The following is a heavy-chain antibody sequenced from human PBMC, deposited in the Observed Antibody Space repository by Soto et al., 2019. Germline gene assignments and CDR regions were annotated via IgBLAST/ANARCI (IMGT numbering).Heavy chain of an antibody. CDR3: ARATYSNAWYRFDL. D-gene: IGHD4-4*01. CDR2: IKHDGSVQ. V-gene: IGHV3-7*03. J-gene: IGHJ4*02. Sequence: LRLSCEASGFTFSGYWMSWVRQAPGKGLGWVADIKHDGSVQYYVDSVKGRFTISRDNAKKLLYLQMNGLRAEDTALYYCARATYSNAWYRFDLWGQGTLVTVSS. CDR1: GFTFSGYW.